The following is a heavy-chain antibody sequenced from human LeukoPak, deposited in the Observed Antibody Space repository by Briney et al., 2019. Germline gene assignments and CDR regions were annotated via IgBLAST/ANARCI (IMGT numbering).Heavy chain of an antibody. V-gene: IGHV3-66*01. D-gene: IGHD3-22*01. J-gene: IGHJ4*02. CDR2: ICSCGRT. Sequence: LGGSLRLSCAASGFTVSSNYMSGVRQAPARGLEWVSVICSCGRTYYADSVKGRFTISRDNSKNTLYLQMNSLRAEHTAVYYCAKDPTHYRVWNYYETIGLSYWGQGTLVTVSS. CDR3: AKDPTHYRVWNYYETIGLSY. CDR1: GFTVSSNY.